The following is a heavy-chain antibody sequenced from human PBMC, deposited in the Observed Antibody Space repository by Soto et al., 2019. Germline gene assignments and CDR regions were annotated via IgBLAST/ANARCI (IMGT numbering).Heavy chain of an antibody. Sequence: PGGSLRLSCAASGFTFISYSMNWVRQAPGKGLEWVSSISSTSSYIYYADSVKGRFTISRDNSKNTLHLQMNSLRAEDTAVYYCAKDSSGVGPGFEFDPWGQGTLVTVSS. V-gene: IGHV3-21*04. CDR2: ISSTSSYI. CDR3: AKDSSGVGPGFEFDP. J-gene: IGHJ5*02. D-gene: IGHD1-26*01. CDR1: GFTFISYS.